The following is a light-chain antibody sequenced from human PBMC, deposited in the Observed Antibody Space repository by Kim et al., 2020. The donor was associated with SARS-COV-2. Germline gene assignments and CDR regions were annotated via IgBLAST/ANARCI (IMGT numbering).Light chain of an antibody. J-gene: IGKJ1*01. CDR2: GAS. Sequence: EIVMTQSPATLSVSPGGRATLSCRASQSVSSNLAWYQQKPGQAPRLLIYGASTRATGIPARFSGGGSGTEFTLTISSLQSEDFAVYYCQQYNNWPRTFGQGTKVEIK. V-gene: IGKV3-15*01. CDR3: QQYNNWPRT. CDR1: QSVSSN.